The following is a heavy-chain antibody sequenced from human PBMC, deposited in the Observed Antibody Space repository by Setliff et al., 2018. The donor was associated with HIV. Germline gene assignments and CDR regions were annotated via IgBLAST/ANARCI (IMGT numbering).Heavy chain of an antibody. CDR3: ARAPLSGGSFGWFDP. D-gene: IGHD2-15*01. Sequence: SETLSLTCTVSGGSISSYYWSWIRQHPGKGLEWIGYIYYSVSTYYNPSLKSRVTISVDTSKNQFSLKLSSVTAADTAVYYCARAPLSGGSFGWFDPWGQGTLVTVSS. CDR2: IYYSVST. J-gene: IGHJ5*02. V-gene: IGHV4-59*06. CDR1: GGSISSYY.